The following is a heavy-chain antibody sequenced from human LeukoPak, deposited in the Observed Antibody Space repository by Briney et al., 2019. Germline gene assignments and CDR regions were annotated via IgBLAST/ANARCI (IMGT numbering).Heavy chain of an antibody. Sequence: PGGSLRLSCGASGFTFSRYWMHWVRQAPGMGLVWVSRINSDGSGTTYADSVKGRVTISRDNAKNTLYLQMNSLRAEDAAVYYCARGKDGVWAFDIWGQGTMVTVSS. CDR3: ARGKDGVWAFDI. CDR2: INSDGSGT. J-gene: IGHJ3*02. CDR1: GFTFSRYW. V-gene: IGHV3-74*01. D-gene: IGHD3-16*01.